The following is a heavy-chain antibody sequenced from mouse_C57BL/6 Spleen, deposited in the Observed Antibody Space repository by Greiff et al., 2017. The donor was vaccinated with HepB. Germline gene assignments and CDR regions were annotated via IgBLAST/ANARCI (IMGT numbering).Heavy chain of an antibody. CDR3: ARAPCSSYGYSMDY. J-gene: IGHJ4*01. D-gene: IGHD1-1*01. Sequence: VQLQQPGAELVKPGASVKLSCKASGYTFTSYWMHWVKQRPGQGLEWIGMIHPNSGSTNYNEKFKSKAILTVDKSSRTAYMQLSSLTAEDSAVYYCARAPCSSYGYSMDYWGQGTSVTVSS. CDR2: IHPNSGST. V-gene: IGHV1-64*01. CDR1: GYTFTSYW.